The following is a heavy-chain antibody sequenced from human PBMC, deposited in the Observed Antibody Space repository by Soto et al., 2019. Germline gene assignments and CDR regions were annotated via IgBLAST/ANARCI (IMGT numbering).Heavy chain of an antibody. CDR1: GYDFTRTW. Sequence: PGESLKISCKGSGYDFTRTWIGWVRQLPGKGLDWMGIIYPGDSETRYSPSFQGQVTISADRSFSTAYLQWSSLKTSDTAMYYCARLVGGYDSYFDHWGQGTRVTVPQ. CDR3: ARLVGGYDSYFDH. CDR2: IYPGDSET. V-gene: IGHV5-51*01. J-gene: IGHJ4*02. D-gene: IGHD5-12*01.